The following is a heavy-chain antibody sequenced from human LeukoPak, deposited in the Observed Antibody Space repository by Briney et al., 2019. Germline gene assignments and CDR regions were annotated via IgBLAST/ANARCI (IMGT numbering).Heavy chain of an antibody. Sequence: ASVKVSCKASGGTFSSYAISWVRQAPGQGREWMGGIIPIFGTANYAQKFQGRVTITADKSTSTAYMELSSLRSEDTAVYYCARGTYYYDSSGPLLGYWGQGTLVTVSS. CDR3: ARGTYYYDSSGPLLGY. D-gene: IGHD3-22*01. CDR2: IIPIFGTA. V-gene: IGHV1-69*06. CDR1: GGTFSSYA. J-gene: IGHJ4*02.